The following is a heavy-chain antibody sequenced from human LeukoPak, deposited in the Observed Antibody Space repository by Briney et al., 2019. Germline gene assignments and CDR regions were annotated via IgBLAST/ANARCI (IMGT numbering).Heavy chain of an antibody. Sequence: GESLRLSCAASGFTVNRDYMSWVRQSPGKGLEWVPVVYTDGRTFYADSVKGRFTISRDDSKNTVFLQMNSLRAEDTAIYFCTRGSPTISAGYNWGRGTVVTVSS. V-gene: IGHV3-53*01. CDR1: GFTVNRDY. CDR3: TRGSPTISAGYN. CDR2: VYTDGRT. D-gene: IGHD1-1*01. J-gene: IGHJ4*02.